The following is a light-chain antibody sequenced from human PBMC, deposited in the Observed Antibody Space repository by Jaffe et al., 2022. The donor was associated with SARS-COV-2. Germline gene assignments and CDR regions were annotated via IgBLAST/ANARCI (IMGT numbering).Light chain of an antibody. CDR1: QSVRSNF. J-gene: IGKJ1*01. CDR2: AAS. V-gene: IGKV3-20*01. Sequence: EIVLTQSPGTLSLSPGERATLSCRASQSVRSNFLAWYRQRPGQAPRLLIYAASSRATGIPDRFSGSGSGTDFTLTISRLEPEDFAVYYCQQYGSSPPTFGQGTKVEIK. CDR3: QQYGSSPPT.